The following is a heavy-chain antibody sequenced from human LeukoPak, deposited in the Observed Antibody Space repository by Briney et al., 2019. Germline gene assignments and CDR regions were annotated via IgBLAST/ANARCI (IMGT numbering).Heavy chain of an antibody. Sequence: PPGGSLRLSCAASGFTFDDYTMHWVRQTPGKGLEWVSLIGRNGRSINYADSVRGRFTISRDNVKKCLYLQMNSLRAEDTAVYYCARRSIAVAGPFDYWGQGTLVTVSS. V-gene: IGHV3-43*01. CDR1: GFTFDDYT. J-gene: IGHJ4*02. D-gene: IGHD6-19*01. CDR2: IGRNGRSI. CDR3: ARRSIAVAGPFDY.